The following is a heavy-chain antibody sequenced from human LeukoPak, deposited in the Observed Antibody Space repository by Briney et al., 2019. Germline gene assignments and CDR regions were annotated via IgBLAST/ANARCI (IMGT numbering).Heavy chain of an antibody. Sequence: SETLSLTCAVSGGSISSSNWWSWVRQPPGKGLEWIGEIYHSGSTNYNPSLKSRVTIAVDKSKNQFSLKLSSVTAADTAVYYCAREGRLNPAIGVDWGQGTLVTVSS. CDR2: IYHSGST. V-gene: IGHV4-4*02. CDR1: GGSISSSNW. D-gene: IGHD6-19*01. J-gene: IGHJ4*02. CDR3: AREGRLNPAIGVD.